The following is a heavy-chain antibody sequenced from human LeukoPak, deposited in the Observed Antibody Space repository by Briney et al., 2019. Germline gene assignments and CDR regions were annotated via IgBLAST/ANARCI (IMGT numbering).Heavy chain of an antibody. CDR3: ASGNWNDRAFDI. V-gene: IGHV3-7*01. J-gene: IGHJ3*02. CDR1: GFTFSSCW. Sequence: PGGPLRLTCAASGFTFSSCWMNWVRQAPGKGLEWVANIKQDGSEKYYVDSVKGRFTISRDNAKNSLYLQMNSLRADDTAVYYCASGNWNDRAFDIWGQGTMVAVSS. D-gene: IGHD1-20*01. CDR2: IKQDGSEK.